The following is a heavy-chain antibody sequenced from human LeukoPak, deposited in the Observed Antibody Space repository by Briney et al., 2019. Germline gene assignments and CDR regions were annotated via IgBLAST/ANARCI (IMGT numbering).Heavy chain of an antibody. V-gene: IGHV4-59*08. CDR1: GGSISTYY. CDR2: IYYSGNT. J-gene: IGHJ2*01. Sequence: ETLSLTCTVSGGSISTYYWSWIRQPPGKGLEWIGYIYYSGNTNYNPSLKSRVTISVDTSKNQFSLKLSSVTAADAAVYYCARRMTTVVSTYWYLDLWGRGTLVTVSS. CDR3: ARRMTTVVSTYWYLDL. D-gene: IGHD4-23*01.